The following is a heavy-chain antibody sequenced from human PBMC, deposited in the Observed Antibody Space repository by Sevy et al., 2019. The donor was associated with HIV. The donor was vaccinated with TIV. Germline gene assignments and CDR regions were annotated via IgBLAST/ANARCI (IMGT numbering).Heavy chain of an antibody. V-gene: IGHV4-34*01. CDR2: INHSGST. J-gene: IGHJ6*02. CDR1: GGSFSGYY. D-gene: IGHD6-13*01. Sequence: SETLSLTCAVYGGSFSGYYWSWIRQPPGKGLEWIGEINHSGSTNYNPSLKSRVTISVDTSKNQFSLKLSSVTAADTAVYYCARGGGKAAAGTVEYYYYCGMDVWGQGTTVTVSS. CDR3: ARGGGKAAAGTVEYYYYCGMDV.